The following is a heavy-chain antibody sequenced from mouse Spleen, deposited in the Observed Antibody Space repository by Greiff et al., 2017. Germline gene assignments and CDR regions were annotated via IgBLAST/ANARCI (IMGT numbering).Heavy chain of an antibody. CDR3: ARKRYYYGSSYYAMDY. D-gene: IGHD1-1*01. Sequence: VQLQQPGAELVKPGASVKLSCKASGYTFTNYWMHWVKQRPGRGLEWIGRIDPNSGGTKYNEKFKSKATLTVDKPSSTAYMQLSSLTSEDSAVYYCARKRYYYGSSYYAMDYWGQGTSVTVSS. J-gene: IGHJ4*01. CDR1: GYTFTNYW. CDR2: IDPNSGGT. V-gene: IGHV1-72*01.